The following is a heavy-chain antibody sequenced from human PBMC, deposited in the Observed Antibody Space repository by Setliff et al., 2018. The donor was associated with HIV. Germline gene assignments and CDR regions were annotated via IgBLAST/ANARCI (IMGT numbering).Heavy chain of an antibody. Sequence: PGGSLRLSCEVSGFTFSDAWVAWVRQAPGRGLEWIGRIKSKSDGGTADYAAPVKGRFTLSRDDSKSTLYLQMRSLKHDDTAVYYCAVIGRDVFLWNYWYLDLWGRGTLVTVSS. D-gene: IGHD2-21*01. CDR2: IKSKSDGGTA. V-gene: IGHV3-15*01. J-gene: IGHJ2*01. CDR3: AVIGRDVFLWNYWYLDL. CDR1: GFTFSDAW.